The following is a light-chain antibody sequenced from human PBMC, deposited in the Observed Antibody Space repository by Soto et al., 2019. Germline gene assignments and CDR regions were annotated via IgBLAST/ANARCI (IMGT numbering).Light chain of an antibody. CDR3: CSYAGSRTYV. V-gene: IGLV2-23*01. Sequence: QSALTQPASVSGSPGQSIAISCTGTSSDVGSYNLVSWYQQHPGKAPKVMIYEGSKRPSGVSDRFSGSKSGNTASLTISGLQADDEADYYCCSYAGSRTYVFGTGTKLTVL. J-gene: IGLJ1*01. CDR2: EGS. CDR1: SSDVGSYNL.